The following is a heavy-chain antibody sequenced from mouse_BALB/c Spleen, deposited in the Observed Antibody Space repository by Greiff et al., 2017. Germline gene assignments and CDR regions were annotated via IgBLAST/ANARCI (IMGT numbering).Heavy chain of an antibody. Sequence: QVQLQQPGAELVKPGASVKLSCKASGYTFTSYWMHWVKQRPGQGLEWIGEINPSNGRTNYNEKFKSKATLTVDKSSSTAYMQLSSLTSEDSAVYYCARYNYPAYWGQGTLVTVSA. D-gene: IGHD1-3*01. CDR1: GYTFTSYW. CDR3: ARYNYPAY. V-gene: IGHV1S81*02. CDR2: INPSNGRT. J-gene: IGHJ3*01.